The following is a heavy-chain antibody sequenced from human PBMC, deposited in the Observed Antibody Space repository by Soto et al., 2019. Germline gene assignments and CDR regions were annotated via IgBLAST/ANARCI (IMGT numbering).Heavy chain of an antibody. D-gene: IGHD5-12*01. V-gene: IGHV3-74*01. J-gene: IGHJ4*02. CDR2: MYTDASSA. CDR3: VRGNSGYGNFDY. CDR1: GLTFSSYW. Sequence: EVHLVESGGGLVQPGGSLRLSCAASGLTFSSYWMHWVRQAPGKGLVWVSRMYTDASSATYADSVKGRFTISRDNAKNTLCLQIDSLRTEDTAVYYCVRGNSGYGNFDYWGEGTLVTVSS.